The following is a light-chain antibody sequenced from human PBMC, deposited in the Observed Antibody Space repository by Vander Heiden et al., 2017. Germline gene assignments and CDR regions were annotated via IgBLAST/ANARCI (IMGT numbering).Light chain of an antibody. V-gene: IGLV1-36*01. CDR1: APNIGDNV. Sequence: QSVLTQPPPVSEAPGQRVTMYCSGTAPNIGDNVVNCYQELTGKATTPLIYFGDLLASVVPDRFSGSRSATTASMASSGLQSEDEADYYCASGDDSLNGVVFGGGTRLTVL. J-gene: IGLJ2*01. CDR2: FGD. CDR3: ASGDDSLNGVV.